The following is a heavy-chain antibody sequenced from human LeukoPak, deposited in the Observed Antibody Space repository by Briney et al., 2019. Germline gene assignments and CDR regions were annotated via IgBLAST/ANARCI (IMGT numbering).Heavy chain of an antibody. J-gene: IGHJ6*03. V-gene: IGHV3-48*03. CDR1: GFTFSSYE. CDR2: ISSSGSTI. Sequence: GGSLRLSCAASGFTFSSYEMNWVRQAPGKGLEWVSYISSSGSTIYYADSVKGRFTISRDNAKNSLYLQMNSLRAEDTAVYYCARVAAGMIYYYYMDVWGKGTTVTISS. D-gene: IGHD6-13*01. CDR3: ARVAAGMIYYYYMDV.